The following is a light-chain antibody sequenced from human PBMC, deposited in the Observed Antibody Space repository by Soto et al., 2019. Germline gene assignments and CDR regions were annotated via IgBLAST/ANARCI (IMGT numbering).Light chain of an antibody. J-gene: IGKJ3*01. V-gene: IGKV1-33*01. CDR2: DAS. Sequence: DIQMTQSPSSLSASVGDRVTITCQASQDISNYLNWYQQKPGKAPKLLIYDASNLETGGPSRFSGSGSGTDFTFTISSLQPEDIATYYCQQYDKLPFGPGTKVDIK. CDR3: QQYDKLP. CDR1: QDISNY.